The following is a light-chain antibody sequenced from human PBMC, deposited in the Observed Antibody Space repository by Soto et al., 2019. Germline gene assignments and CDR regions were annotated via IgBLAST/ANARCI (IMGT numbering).Light chain of an antibody. Sequence: EIVLTQSPGTLSLSPGERATVSCRASQSVSSNLAWYQQKPGQAPRLLIYGASTRATGIPARFSGSGSGTEFTLTISSLQSEDFAVYYCQQYDKWPPSNTFGQGTKVDIK. CDR1: QSVSSN. J-gene: IGKJ2*01. CDR3: QQYDKWPPSNT. CDR2: GAS. V-gene: IGKV3-15*01.